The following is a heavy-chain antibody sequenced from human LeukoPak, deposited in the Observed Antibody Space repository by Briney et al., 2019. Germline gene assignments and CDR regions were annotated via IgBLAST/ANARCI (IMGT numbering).Heavy chain of an antibody. Sequence: GGSLRLSYAASGFTFSSYAMSWVRQAPGKGLEWVSAISGNGGSTYYADSVKGRFTISRDNSKNTLYLQMNSLRAEDTAVYYCAKVNPDDYGDYAPHIDYWGQGTLVTVSS. D-gene: IGHD4-17*01. V-gene: IGHV3-23*01. CDR2: ISGNGGST. J-gene: IGHJ4*02. CDR3: AKVNPDDYGDYAPHIDY. CDR1: GFTFSSYA.